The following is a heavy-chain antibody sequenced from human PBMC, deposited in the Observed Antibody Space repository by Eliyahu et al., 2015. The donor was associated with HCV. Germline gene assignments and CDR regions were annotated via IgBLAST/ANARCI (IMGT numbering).Heavy chain of an antibody. CDR1: GFTVSNKY. V-gene: IGHV3-66*01. D-gene: IGHD4-11*01. CDR2: IQRDGRT. CDR3: ARETWHSNSGVLSARHYFYYGMDV. Sequence: VESGGGLVQPGGSLRLSCAAXGFTVSNKYMSWVRRAPGKGLEWVSVIQRDGRTYYADSIRGRFIISRDNSENTLHLQMNNLRAEDTAVYYCARETWHSNSGVLSARHYFYYGMDVWGQGTTVTVSS. J-gene: IGHJ6*02.